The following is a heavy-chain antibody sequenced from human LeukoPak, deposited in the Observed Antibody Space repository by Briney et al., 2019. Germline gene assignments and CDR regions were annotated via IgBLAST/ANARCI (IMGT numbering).Heavy chain of an antibody. CDR2: ISGSGGST. V-gene: IGHV3-23*01. CDR1: GFTLSSYA. CDR3: AKDKGYYDFWSGYPIDAFDI. J-gene: IGHJ3*02. Sequence: KSGGSLRLSCAASGFTLSSYAMSWVRQAPGKGLEWVSAISGSGGSTYYADSVKGRFTISRDNSKNTLYLQMNSLRAEDTAVYYCAKDKGYYDFWSGYPIDAFDIWGQGTMVTVSS. D-gene: IGHD3-3*01.